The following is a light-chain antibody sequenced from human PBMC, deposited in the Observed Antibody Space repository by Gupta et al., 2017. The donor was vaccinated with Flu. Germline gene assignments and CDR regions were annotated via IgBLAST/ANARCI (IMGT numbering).Light chain of an antibody. CDR3: SSYAGSDKDV. V-gene: IGLV2-8*01. Sequence: SVTISCTGTSSDVGGFNYVSWYQQQPGKVPKLMIYEVSQRPSGVPDRFSGSKSGYTASLTVSGLQAEDEADYYCSSYAGSDKDVFGTGTKVTVL. CDR2: EVS. J-gene: IGLJ1*01. CDR1: SSDVGGFNY.